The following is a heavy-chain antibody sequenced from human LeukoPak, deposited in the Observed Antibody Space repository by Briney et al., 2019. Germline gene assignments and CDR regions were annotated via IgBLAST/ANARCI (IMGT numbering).Heavy chain of an antibody. CDR3: ARDRDYYDSSGYSPFDY. D-gene: IGHD3-22*01. CDR2: IYYSGST. Sequence: SETLSLTCTVSGGSISSSSYYWGWIRQPPGKGLEWIGSIYYSGSTYYNPSHKSRVTISVDTSKNQFSLKLSSVTAADTAVYYCARDRDYYDSSGYSPFDYWGQGTLVTVSS. V-gene: IGHV4-39*07. CDR1: GGSISSSSYY. J-gene: IGHJ4*02.